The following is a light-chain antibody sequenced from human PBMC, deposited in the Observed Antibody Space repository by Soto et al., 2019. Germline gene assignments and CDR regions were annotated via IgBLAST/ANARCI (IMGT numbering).Light chain of an antibody. J-gene: IGLJ3*02. CDR2: GVS. Sequence: QSALTQPASVSGSPGQSITISCTGTSSDTGTYNYVSWYQQHPGKAPKLMIYGVSNRPSGIPNRFSGSKSGNTASLTISGLQAEDEADYYCNSYTTTSTVVFGGGTKLTVL. CDR3: NSYTTTSTVV. V-gene: IGLV2-14*01. CDR1: SSDTGTYNY.